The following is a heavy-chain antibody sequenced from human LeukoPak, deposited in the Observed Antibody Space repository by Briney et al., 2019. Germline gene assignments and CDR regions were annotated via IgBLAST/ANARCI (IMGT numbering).Heavy chain of an antibody. CDR1: GYTFTSYG. D-gene: IGHD6-13*01. V-gene: IGHV1-18*01. CDR3: ARVGVSSSWPFSHALTRGFDY. CDR2: ISAYNGNT. Sequence: GASVKVSCKASGYTFTSYGISWVRQAPGQGLEWMGWISAYNGNTNYAQKLQGRVTVTTDTSTSTAYMELRSLRSDDTAVYYCARVGVSSSWPFSHALTRGFDYWGQGTLVTVSS. J-gene: IGHJ4*02.